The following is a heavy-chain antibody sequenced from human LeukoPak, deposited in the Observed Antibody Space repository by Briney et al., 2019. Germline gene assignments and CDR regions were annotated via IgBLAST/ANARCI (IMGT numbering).Heavy chain of an antibody. CDR2: MKEDGSDI. D-gene: IGHD3-10*01. CDR1: GFTIDRTT. CDR3: ARGGRSYFDF. Sequence: GGSLRLSCVASGFTIDRTTMSWVRQAPGKGLEWVANMKEDGSDIYYVDSVRGRFTISRDNAKKSVYLQMNSLRAEDTGVYYGARGGRSYFDFWGQGSLVTVSS. V-gene: IGHV3-7*01. J-gene: IGHJ4*02.